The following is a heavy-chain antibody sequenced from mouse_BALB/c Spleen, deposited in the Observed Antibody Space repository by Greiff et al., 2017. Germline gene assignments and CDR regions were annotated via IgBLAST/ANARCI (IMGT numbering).Heavy chain of an antibody. Sequence: VQLQQPGAELVKPGASVKMSCKASGYTFTSYWMHWVKQRPGQGLEWIGTIDPSDSYTSYNQKFKGKATLTVDTSSSTAYMQLSSLTSEDSAVYYCTRAGYGSSWYFDVWGAGTTVTVSS. D-gene: IGHD2-2*01. CDR1: GYTFTSYW. CDR2: IDPSDSYT. CDR3: TRAGYGSSWYFDV. V-gene: IGHV1S127*01. J-gene: IGHJ1*01.